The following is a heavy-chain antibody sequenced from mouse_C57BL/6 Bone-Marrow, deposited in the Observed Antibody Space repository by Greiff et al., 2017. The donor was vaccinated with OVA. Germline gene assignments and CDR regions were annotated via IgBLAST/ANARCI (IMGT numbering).Heavy chain of an antibody. V-gene: IGHV5-12*01. D-gene: IGHD2-4*01. CDR3: ARHPYDYDDWYFDV. Sequence: EVKLQESGGGLVQPGGSLKLSCAASGFTFSDYYMYWVRQTPEKRLEWVAYISNGGGSTYYPDTVKGRFTISRDNAKNTLYLQMSRLKSEDTAMYYCARHPYDYDDWYFDVWGTGTTVTVSS. J-gene: IGHJ1*03. CDR2: ISNGGGST. CDR1: GFTFSDYY.